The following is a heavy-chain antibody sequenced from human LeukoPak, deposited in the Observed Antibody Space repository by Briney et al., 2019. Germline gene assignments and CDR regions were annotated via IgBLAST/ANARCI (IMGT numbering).Heavy chain of an antibody. CDR2: INHSGST. J-gene: IGHJ4*02. CDR3: ARVSGYCSGGSCPWRDFDY. D-gene: IGHD2-15*01. V-gene: IGHV4-34*01. CDR1: GGTFSGYY. Sequence: RSSETLSLTCAAYGGTFSGYYWSWIRQPPGKGLEWIGEINHSGSTNYNASLKSRVTISVDTSKNQFSLKLSSVTAADTAVYYCARVSGYCSGGSCPWRDFDYWGQGTLVTVFS.